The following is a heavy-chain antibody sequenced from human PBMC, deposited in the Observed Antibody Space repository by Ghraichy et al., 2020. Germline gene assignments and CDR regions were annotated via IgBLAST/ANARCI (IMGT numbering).Heavy chain of an antibody. CDR3: AKSLRHSGYYSYDAFDV. D-gene: IGHD1-26*01. J-gene: IGHJ3*01. CDR2: ISVSVSGT. V-gene: IGHV3-23*01. Sequence: GGSLRLSCAASGFSFSSYAMAWVRQAPGMGLEWVSSISVSVSGTNYADSVKGRFSISRDNSENTLSLQMNSLRAEDTAVYYCAKSLRHSGYYSYDAFDVWGQGTMVTVSS. CDR1: GFSFSSYA.